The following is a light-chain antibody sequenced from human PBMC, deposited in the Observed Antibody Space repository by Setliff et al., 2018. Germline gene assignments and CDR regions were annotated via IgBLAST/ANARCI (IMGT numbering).Light chain of an antibody. J-gene: IGKJ5*01. CDR1: QSILFSSTNKNY. Sequence: DIVMTQSPGSLAVSLGEKATINCKSSQSILFSSTNKNYLSWYQQKPGQPPKLLIYWASSRESGFPDRFSSSGSGTEFTLTISGLQAEDGATYDCQQYYTIPITFDQGTQREI. V-gene: IGKV4-1*01. CDR3: QQYYTIPIT. CDR2: WAS.